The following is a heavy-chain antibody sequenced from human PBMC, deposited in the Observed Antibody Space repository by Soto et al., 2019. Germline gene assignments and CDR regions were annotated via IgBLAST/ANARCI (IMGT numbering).Heavy chain of an antibody. J-gene: IGHJ5*02. V-gene: IGHV3-21*01. Sequence: GGSLRLSCAASGFTFSSYSMNWVRQAPGKGLEWVSSISSSSSYIYYADSVKGRFTISRDNAKNSLYLQMNSLRAEDTAVYYCARTGTTSMYNWFDPWGQGTLVTVSS. CDR1: GFTFSSYS. CDR2: ISSSSSYI. D-gene: IGHD1-7*01. CDR3: ARTGTTSMYNWFDP.